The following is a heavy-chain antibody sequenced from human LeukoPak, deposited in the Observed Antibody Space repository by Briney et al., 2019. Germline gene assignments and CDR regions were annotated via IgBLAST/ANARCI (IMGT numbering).Heavy chain of an antibody. J-gene: IGHJ4*02. CDR2: IYHSGST. Sequence: PSGTLFLTCAVSGGSISSSYWWGWVRQPPGKGLEWIGEIYHSGSTKYNPSLKSRVTISVDKSKNHFSLKLNSVTAADTAVYYCASASRAVTSDNWGQGTLVTVSS. CDR1: GGSISSSYW. D-gene: IGHD4-17*01. V-gene: IGHV4-4*02. CDR3: ASASRAVTSDN.